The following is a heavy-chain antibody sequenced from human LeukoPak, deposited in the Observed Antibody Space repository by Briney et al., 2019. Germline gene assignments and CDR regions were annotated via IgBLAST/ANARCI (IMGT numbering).Heavy chain of an antibody. Sequence: ASVKVSCKASGGTFSSYTISWVRQAPRQGLEWIGRIIPILGIANYAQKFQGRVTITADKSTSTAYMELSSLRSEDTAVYYCARAGVSSSSDYWGQGTLVTVSS. D-gene: IGHD6-6*01. CDR3: ARAGVSSSSDY. J-gene: IGHJ4*02. CDR1: GGTFSSYT. CDR2: IIPILGIA. V-gene: IGHV1-69*02.